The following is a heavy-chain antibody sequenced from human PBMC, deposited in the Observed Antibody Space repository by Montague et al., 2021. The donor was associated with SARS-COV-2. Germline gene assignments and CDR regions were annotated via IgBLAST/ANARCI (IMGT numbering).Heavy chain of an antibody. J-gene: IGHJ4*02. CDR2: IYYSGST. CDR3: ARHGKTRIAMIVVVIGYSDY. V-gene: IGHV4-39*01. D-gene: IGHD3-22*01. Sequence: SETLSLTCTVSGGSISSSSYYWGWIRQPPGKGLEWIGSIYYSGSTYYNPSLKSRVTMSVDTSKNQFSLKLSSVTAADTAVYYCARHGKTRIAMIVVVIGYSDYWGQGTLVTVSS. CDR1: GGSISSSSYY.